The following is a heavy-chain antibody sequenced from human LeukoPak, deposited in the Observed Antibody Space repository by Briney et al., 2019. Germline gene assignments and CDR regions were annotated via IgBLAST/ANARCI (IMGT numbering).Heavy chain of an antibody. J-gene: IGHJ6*02. D-gene: IGHD3-10*01. CDR1: GFTFSSYS. CDR2: ISSSVTTI. V-gene: IGHV3-48*01. CDR3: AREYFTMVRGAGSTVEDV. Sequence: PGGSLRLSCAASGFTFSSYSMNWVRQAPGKGLEWVSHISSSVTTIYYADSVKGRFTISRDNAQNSLYLQMNSLRAEDAAVYYCAREYFTMVRGAGSTVEDVWGQGTTVTVSS.